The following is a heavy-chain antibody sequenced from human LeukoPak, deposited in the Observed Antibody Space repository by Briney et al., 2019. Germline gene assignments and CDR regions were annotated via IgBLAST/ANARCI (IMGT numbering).Heavy chain of an antibody. Sequence: GESLKISCKASGYIFSNYWIGWVRQTPGKGLEWMGIIYPGDSDARYSPSFQGQVTISADKSINTAYLQWNSLKASDTAIYYCAKEAVTYSGIGLGYWGQGTLVTVSS. J-gene: IGHJ4*02. CDR2: IYPGDSDA. CDR3: AKEAVTYSGIGLGY. V-gene: IGHV5-51*01. CDR1: GYIFSNYW. D-gene: IGHD3-10*01.